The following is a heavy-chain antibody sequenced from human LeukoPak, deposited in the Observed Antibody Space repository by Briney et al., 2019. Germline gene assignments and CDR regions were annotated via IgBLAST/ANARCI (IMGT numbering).Heavy chain of an antibody. Sequence: SETLSLTCAVSGYSISSGYCCGWIRQPPGKGLEWIGSIYHSGSTYYNPSLKSRVTISVDTSKNQFSLKLSSVTAADTAVYYCARHVSDYYDSSGLDAFDIWGQGTMVTVSS. CDR1: GYSISSGYC. V-gene: IGHV4-38-2*01. CDR3: ARHVSDYYDSSGLDAFDI. CDR2: IYHSGST. D-gene: IGHD3-22*01. J-gene: IGHJ3*02.